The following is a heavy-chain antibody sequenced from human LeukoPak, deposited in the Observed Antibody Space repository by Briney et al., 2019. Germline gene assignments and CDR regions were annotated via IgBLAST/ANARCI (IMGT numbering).Heavy chain of an antibody. J-gene: IGHJ4*02. CDR2: MNPNSGNT. CDR3: ARGVLRYFDWLSNRRTDAYYFDY. CDR1: GYTSTSYD. Sequence: ASVKVSCKASGYTSTSYDINWVRQATGQGLEWMGWMNPNSGNTGYAQKFQGRVTMTRNTSISTAYMELSSLRSEDTAVYYCARGVLRYFDWLSNRRTDAYYFDYWGQGTLVTVSS. D-gene: IGHD3-9*01. V-gene: IGHV1-8*01.